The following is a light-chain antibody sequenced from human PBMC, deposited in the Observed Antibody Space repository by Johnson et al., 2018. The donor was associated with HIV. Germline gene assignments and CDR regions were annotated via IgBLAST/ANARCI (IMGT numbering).Light chain of an antibody. CDR2: DNN. CDR3: GTWDSSLSVYV. Sequence: QPVLTQPPSVSAAPGQKVTISCSGSSSNIGNNYVSWYQQLPGTAPKLLIYDNNKRPSGLPDRSSGPKSGPSPPLALTGLRTGDEADYYCGTWDSSLSVYVFGTGTKVTVL. J-gene: IGLJ1*01. CDR1: SSNIGNNY. V-gene: IGLV1-51*01.